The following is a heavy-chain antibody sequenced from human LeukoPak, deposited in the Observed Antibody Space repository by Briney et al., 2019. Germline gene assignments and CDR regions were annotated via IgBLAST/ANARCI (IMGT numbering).Heavy chain of an antibody. CDR2: MNPNSGNT. CDR1: GYTFTSYD. Sequence: ASVKVSCKASGYTFTSYDINWVRQATGQGLEWMGWMNPNSGNTGYAQKFQGRVTMTRNTSISTAYMELSSLRSEDTAVYYCARGRVFLNWFDPWGRGTLVTVSS. J-gene: IGHJ5*02. D-gene: IGHD3-3*01. CDR3: ARGRVFLNWFDP. V-gene: IGHV1-8*01.